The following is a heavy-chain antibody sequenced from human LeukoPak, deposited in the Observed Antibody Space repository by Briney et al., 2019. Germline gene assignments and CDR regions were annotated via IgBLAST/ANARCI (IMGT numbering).Heavy chain of an antibody. V-gene: IGHV3-15*01. Sequence: GGSLRLSCAASGFTFSNAWMSWVRQAPGKGLEWVGRIKSKTDGGTTDYAAPVKGRFTISRGDSKNTLYLQMNSLKTEDTAVYYCTTPLYIVGATCDYWGQGTLVTVSS. D-gene: IGHD1-26*01. J-gene: IGHJ4*02. CDR3: TTPLYIVGATCDY. CDR2: IKSKTDGGTT. CDR1: GFTFSNAW.